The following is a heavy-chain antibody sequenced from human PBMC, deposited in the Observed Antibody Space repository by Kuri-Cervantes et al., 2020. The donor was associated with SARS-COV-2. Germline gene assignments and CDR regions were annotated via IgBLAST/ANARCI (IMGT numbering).Heavy chain of an antibody. CDR3: TSGRIADRLGAFDI. J-gene: IGHJ3*02. CDR2: IKSKPDGGAT. CDR1: GFTFYNAW. Sequence: ETLSLTCAASGFTFYNAWMSWVRQAPGKGLEWVGRIKSKPDGGATEYAAPVKGRFTFSRDDSKNTLYLQMNSLKTEDTAVCYCTSGRIADRLGAFDIWGQGTMVTVSS. D-gene: IGHD2-21*01. V-gene: IGHV3-15*01.